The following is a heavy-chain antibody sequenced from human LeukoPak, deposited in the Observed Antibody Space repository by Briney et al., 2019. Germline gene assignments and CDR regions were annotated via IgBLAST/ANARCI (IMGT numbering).Heavy chain of an antibody. V-gene: IGHV4-59*08. Sequence: KPSETLSLTCAVSGGSISSYYWSWIRQPPGKGLEWIGYIYYSGSTNYNPSLKSRVTISVDTSKNQLSLKLSSVSAADTAVYYCARSLNGRYYYYGMDVWGQGTTVTVSS. CDR3: ARSLNGRYYYYGMDV. D-gene: IGHD1-26*01. J-gene: IGHJ6*02. CDR2: IYYSGST. CDR1: GGSISSYY.